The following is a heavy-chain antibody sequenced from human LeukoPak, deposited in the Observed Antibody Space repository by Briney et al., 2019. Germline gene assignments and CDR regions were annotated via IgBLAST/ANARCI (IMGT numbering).Heavy chain of an antibody. J-gene: IGHJ6*03. Sequence: GGSLRLSCAASGFTFSSYEMHWVRQAPGKGLEWVSYISSSGSTIYYADSVKGRFTISRDNSKNTLYLQMNSLRAEDTAVYYCARADYGDYGNDYYYYYYMDVWGKGTTVTVSS. CDR1: GFTFSSYE. CDR3: ARADYGDYGNDYYYYYYMDV. CDR2: ISSSGSTI. D-gene: IGHD4-17*01. V-gene: IGHV3-48*03.